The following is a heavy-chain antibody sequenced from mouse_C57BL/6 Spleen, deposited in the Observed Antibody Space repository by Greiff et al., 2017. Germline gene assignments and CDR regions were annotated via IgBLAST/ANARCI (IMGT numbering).Heavy chain of an antibody. CDR2: INPNYGTT. V-gene: IGHV1-39*01. CDR3: ARTGYGSRYWYFDV. Sequence: VQLQQSGPELVKPGASVKISCKASGYSFTDSNMNWVKQSNGKSLEWIGVINPNYGTTSYNQKFKGKATLTVDASSSTAYMQLNSLTSEDSAVYYCARTGYGSRYWYFDVWGTGTTVTVSS. CDR1: GYSFTDSN. D-gene: IGHD1-1*01. J-gene: IGHJ1*03.